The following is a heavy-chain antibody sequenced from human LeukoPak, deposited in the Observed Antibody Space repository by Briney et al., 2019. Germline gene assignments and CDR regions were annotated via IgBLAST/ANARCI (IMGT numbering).Heavy chain of an antibody. CDR1: GYTFTGYY. CDR3: ARSYYYDSSGYYPTLDY. Sequence: VKVSCKASGYTFTGYYMHWVRQAPGQGLEWMGWINPNSGGTNYAQKFQGRVTMTRDTSISTAYMELSRLRSDDTAVYYYARSYYYDSSGYYPTLDYWGQGTLVTVSS. CDR2: INPNSGGT. J-gene: IGHJ4*02. D-gene: IGHD3-22*01. V-gene: IGHV1-2*02.